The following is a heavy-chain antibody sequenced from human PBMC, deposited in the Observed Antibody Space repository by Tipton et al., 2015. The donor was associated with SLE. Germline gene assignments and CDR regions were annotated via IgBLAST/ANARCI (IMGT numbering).Heavy chain of an antibody. J-gene: IGHJ6*02. V-gene: IGHV4-61*01. CDR2: IDDSGNT. D-gene: IGHD2-2*01. CDR1: GGSISSSSYY. Sequence: TLSLTCTVSGGSISSSSYYWSWIRQPPGKGLEWIGYIDDSGNTDYTPSLKSRVTISVDTSKNQFSLKLSSVTAADTAVYYCASMIVVIPVEARRGGMDVWGQGTTVTVSS. CDR3: ASMIVVIPVEARRGGMDV.